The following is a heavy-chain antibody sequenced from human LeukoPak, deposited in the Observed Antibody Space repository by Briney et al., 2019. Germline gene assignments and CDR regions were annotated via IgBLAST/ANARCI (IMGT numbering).Heavy chain of an antibody. CDR1: GFTFSSYG. CDR2: ITYSSDTT. Sequence: GGSLRLSCAASGFTFSSYGMTWVRQAPGKGLEWVSVITYSSDTTYYADSVKGRFTISRDNAKNTLYLQMNSLRAEDTAVYYCARDWFHAIDYWGQGTLVTVSS. CDR3: ARDWFHAIDY. J-gene: IGHJ4*02. V-gene: IGHV3-23*01. D-gene: IGHD2/OR15-2a*01.